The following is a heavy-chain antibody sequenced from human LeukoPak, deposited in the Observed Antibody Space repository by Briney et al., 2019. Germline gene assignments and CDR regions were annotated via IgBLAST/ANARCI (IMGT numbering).Heavy chain of an antibody. CDR3: ARMSGSYFALDY. Sequence: SETLSLTCTVSGGSISSSSYYWGWIRQPPGTGLEWIGSIYYSGSTYYNPSLKSRVTISVDTSKNQFSLKLSSVTAADTAVYYCARMSGSYFALDYWGQGTLVTVSS. D-gene: IGHD1-26*01. CDR1: GGSISSSSYY. V-gene: IGHV4-39*01. J-gene: IGHJ4*02. CDR2: IYYSGST.